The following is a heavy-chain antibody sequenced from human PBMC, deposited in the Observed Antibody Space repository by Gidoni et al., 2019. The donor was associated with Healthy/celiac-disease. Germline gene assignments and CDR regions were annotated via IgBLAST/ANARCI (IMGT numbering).Heavy chain of an antibody. D-gene: IGHD6-6*01. CDR2: IIPIFGTT. Sequence: QVQLVQSGAEVKKPGSSVKVSCKASGGTFNTYAFTWVRQVPGQGLDWMGTIIPIFGTTNYAQRFQRRVTITADESTSTAYLDLSSLRSEDTAVYYCASGGDSGSSWFDPWGQGSLVTVSS. V-gene: IGHV1-69*18. J-gene: IGHJ5*02. CDR3: ASGGDSGSSWFDP. CDR1: GGTFNTYA.